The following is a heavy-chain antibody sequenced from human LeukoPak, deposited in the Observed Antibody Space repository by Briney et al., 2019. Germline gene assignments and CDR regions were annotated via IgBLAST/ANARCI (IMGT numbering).Heavy chain of an antibody. CDR3: ARDSSGWFDP. Sequence: PGGSLRLSCAASGFTFSNAWMSWVRQAPGKGLEWVSVIYSGGSTYYADSVKGRFTISRDNSKNTLYLQMNSLRAEDTAVYYCARDSSGWFDPWGQGTLVTVSS. D-gene: IGHD6-19*01. J-gene: IGHJ5*02. CDR1: GFTFSNAW. CDR2: IYSGGST. V-gene: IGHV3-66*01.